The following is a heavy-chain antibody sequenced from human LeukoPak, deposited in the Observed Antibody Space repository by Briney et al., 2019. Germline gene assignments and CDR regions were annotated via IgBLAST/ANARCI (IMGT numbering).Heavy chain of an antibody. J-gene: IGHJ6*03. V-gene: IGHV3-73*01. D-gene: IGHD6-19*01. Sequence: GGSLTLSCAASGFTFSGSAMHWVRQASGKGLEWVGRIRSKANSYATACAASVKGRFTISRDDSKNTAYLQMNSLKTEDTAVYYCTIPVAVYYYYMDVWGKGTTVTVSS. CDR1: GFTFSGSA. CDR3: TIPVAVYYYYMDV. CDR2: IRSKANSYAT.